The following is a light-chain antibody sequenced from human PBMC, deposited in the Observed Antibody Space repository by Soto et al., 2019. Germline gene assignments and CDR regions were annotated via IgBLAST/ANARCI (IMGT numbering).Light chain of an antibody. CDR3: QQYHNWVT. J-gene: IGKJ4*01. CDR2: AGS. V-gene: IGKV3-15*01. Sequence: EIVMTQSPGTLSVSPGERATLSCRASQSISNNLAWYQQKPGQAPRLLIYAGSTRATGIPARFSGSGSGTEFTLTISSLQSADFAVYYCQQYHNWVTFGGGTKVDIK. CDR1: QSISNN.